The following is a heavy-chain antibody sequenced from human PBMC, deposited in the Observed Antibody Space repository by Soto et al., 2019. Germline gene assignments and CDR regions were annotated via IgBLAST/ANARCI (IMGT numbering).Heavy chain of an antibody. J-gene: IGHJ6*03. CDR1: GFTFSSYA. Sequence: GGSLRLSCAASGFTFSSYAMSWVRQAPGKGLEWVSAISGSGGSTYYADSVKGRFTISRDNSKNTLYLQMNSLRAEDTAVYYCAKVYSGYDIPYYYMDVWGKGTTVTVSS. CDR2: ISGSGGST. V-gene: IGHV3-23*01. CDR3: AKVYSGYDIPYYYMDV. D-gene: IGHD5-12*01.